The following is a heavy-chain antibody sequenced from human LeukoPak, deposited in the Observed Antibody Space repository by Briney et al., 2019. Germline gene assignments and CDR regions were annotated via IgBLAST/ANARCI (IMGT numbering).Heavy chain of an antibody. CDR3: ARLVMVRGVTYYYYYYMDV. Sequence: NPSETLSLTCTVSGGSISSYYWSWIRQPAGKGLEWIGRIYTSGSTNYNPSLKSRVTMSVDTSKNQFSLKLSSVTAADTAVYYCARLVMVRGVTYYYYYYMDVWGKGTTVTVSS. J-gene: IGHJ6*03. V-gene: IGHV4-4*07. D-gene: IGHD3-10*01. CDR1: GGSISSYY. CDR2: IYTSGST.